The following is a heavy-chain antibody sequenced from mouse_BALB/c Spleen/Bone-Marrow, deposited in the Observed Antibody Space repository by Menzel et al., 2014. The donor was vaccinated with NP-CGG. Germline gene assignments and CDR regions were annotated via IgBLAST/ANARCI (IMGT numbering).Heavy chain of an antibody. CDR3: ARDSFLITRALDY. J-gene: IGHJ4*01. CDR2: IWGDGST. Sequence: VQLVESGPGLVAPSQSLSITCTVSGFSLTGYGVNWVRQPPGKGLEWLGMIWGDGSTDYNSALKSRLSISKDNSKSXVFLKMNSLQTDDTARYYCARDSFLITRALDYWGQGTSVTVSS. CDR1: GFSLTGYG. V-gene: IGHV2-6-7*01. D-gene: IGHD2-4*01.